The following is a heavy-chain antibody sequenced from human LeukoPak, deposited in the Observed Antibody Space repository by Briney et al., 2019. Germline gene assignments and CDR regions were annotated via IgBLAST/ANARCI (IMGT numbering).Heavy chain of an antibody. CDR3: ARRVGRWFGERAYYYNYMDV. V-gene: IGHV4-34*01. Sequence: SETLSLTCAVYGGSFSDYNWNWIRQPPGKGLEWIGEINHRGSTNYNPSLKRRVTISVDTSKNQFSLKLSSVTAADTAVYYCARRVGRWFGERAYYYNYMDVWGNGTTVTISS. CDR1: GGSFSDYN. D-gene: IGHD3-10*01. CDR2: INHRGST. J-gene: IGHJ6*03.